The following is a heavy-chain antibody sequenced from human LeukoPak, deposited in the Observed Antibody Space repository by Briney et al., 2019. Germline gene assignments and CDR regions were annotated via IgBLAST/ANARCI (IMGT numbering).Heavy chain of an antibody. CDR1: GFTLSSYW. Sequence: GGSLRLSCAASGFTLSSYWIHWVRQAPGRGLVWVSRINSDGRRTTYADSVKGRFTISRDSAKNTLYLQMNSLRTEDTAVYYCAKTTGRADYSSDGGYYGLDVWGQGTTVTVSS. CDR2: INSDGRRT. CDR3: AKTTGRADYSSDGGYYGLDV. J-gene: IGHJ6*02. D-gene: IGHD4-11*01. V-gene: IGHV3-74*01.